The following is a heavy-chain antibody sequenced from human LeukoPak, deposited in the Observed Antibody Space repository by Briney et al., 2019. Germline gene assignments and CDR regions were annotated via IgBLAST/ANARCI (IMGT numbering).Heavy chain of an antibody. CDR2: IRGSSDVI. Sequence: GGSLRLSCAASGFTLSSHAMSWVRQAPGKGLEWVSLIRGSSDVIEYADSVRGRFTISRDNSKNTVSLQLNNLRAEDTALYYCAKGQSASSTFDCWGQGTLVTVSS. V-gene: IGHV3-23*01. CDR1: GFTLSSHA. J-gene: IGHJ4*02. CDR3: AKGQSASSTFDC.